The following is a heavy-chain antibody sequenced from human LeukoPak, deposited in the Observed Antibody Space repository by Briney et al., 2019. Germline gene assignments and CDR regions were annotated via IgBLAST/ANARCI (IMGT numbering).Heavy chain of an antibody. Sequence: SETLSLTCTVSGGSISSSSYCWGWIRQPPGKGLEWIGTIYYSGSTYYSPSLKSRVTISVDTSKNQFSLKLSSVTAADTAVYYCARQRYYDGSGYYTSWAVIDHFDYWGQGTLVTVSS. CDR1: GGSISSSSYC. D-gene: IGHD3-22*01. J-gene: IGHJ4*02. V-gene: IGHV4-39*01. CDR3: ARQRYYDGSGYYTSWAVIDHFDY. CDR2: IYYSGST.